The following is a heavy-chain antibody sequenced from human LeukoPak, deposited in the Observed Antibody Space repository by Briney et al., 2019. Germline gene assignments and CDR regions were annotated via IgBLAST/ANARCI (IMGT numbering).Heavy chain of an antibody. CDR2: ISGDGDST. V-gene: IGHV3-43*02. D-gene: IGHD6-13*01. CDR3: AKDSLEAAGNFDY. J-gene: IGHJ4*02. Sequence: GGSLRLSCAASGFTFDDYAMHWVRQAPGKGLEWLALISGDGDSTYYADSVKGRFTISRDNRKYSLYLQMNSLRTEDTAFYYCAKDSLEAAGNFDYWGQGTLVNVSS. CDR1: GFTFDDYA.